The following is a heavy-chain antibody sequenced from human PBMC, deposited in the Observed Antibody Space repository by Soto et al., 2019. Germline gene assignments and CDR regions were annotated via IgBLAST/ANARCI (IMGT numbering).Heavy chain of an antibody. CDR3: ARSPGGVSRGY. CDR1: GFTFSSYG. D-gene: IGHD2-15*01. CDR2: ISYDGSNK. V-gene: IGHV3-30*03. J-gene: IGHJ4*02. Sequence: QVQLVESGGGVVQPGRSLRLSCAASGFTFSSYGMHWVRQAPGEGLEWVAVISYDGSNKYYADSVKGRFTISRDNSKNTLYLQMNSLRAEDTAVYYCARSPGGVSRGYWGQGTLVTVSS.